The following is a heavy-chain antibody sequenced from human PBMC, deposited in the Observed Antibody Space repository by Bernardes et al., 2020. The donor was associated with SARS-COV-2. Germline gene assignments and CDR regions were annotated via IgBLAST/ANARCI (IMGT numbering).Heavy chain of an antibody. D-gene: IGHD6-13*01. CDR1: GFALTGYT. CDR2: ISGVGGAT. V-gene: IGHV3-23*01. Sequence: GGSLRLSCAASGFALTGYTMSWVRQAPGKGLQWVAGISGVGGATFYADSVRGRFTISRDISKNTVYLQMSSLRADDTAEYYCAKGYSNSWSYFDYWGRGAPVTVSS. CDR3: AKGYSNSWSYFDY. J-gene: IGHJ4*02.